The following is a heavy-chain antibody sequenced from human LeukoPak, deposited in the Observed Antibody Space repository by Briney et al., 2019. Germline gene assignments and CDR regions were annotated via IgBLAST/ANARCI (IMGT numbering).Heavy chain of an antibody. Sequence: GATVKISCKASGYTFTDYYMHWVQQAPGKGLEWMGRVDPEDGETIYAEKFQGRVTITADESTSTAYMELSSLRSEDTAVYYCARAPQPITGTATFDYWGQGTLVTVSS. CDR1: GYTFTDYY. V-gene: IGHV1-69-2*01. CDR2: VDPEDGET. D-gene: IGHD1-7*01. J-gene: IGHJ4*02. CDR3: ARAPQPITGTATFDY.